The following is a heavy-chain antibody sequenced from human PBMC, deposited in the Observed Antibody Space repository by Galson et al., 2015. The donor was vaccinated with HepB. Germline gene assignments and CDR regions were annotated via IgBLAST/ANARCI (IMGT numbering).Heavy chain of an antibody. Sequence: SLRLSCAASGFPFSSYGMHWVRQAPGKGLEWVAAIWYDGSNRYHADSVKGRFTISRDNSKNTPYLQMSSLRAEDTALYSCARDLSGSGGAFDFWGQGTMVIVSS. CDR3: ARDLSGSGGAFDF. V-gene: IGHV3-33*01. J-gene: IGHJ3*01. D-gene: IGHD2-15*01. CDR2: IWYDGSNR. CDR1: GFPFSSYG.